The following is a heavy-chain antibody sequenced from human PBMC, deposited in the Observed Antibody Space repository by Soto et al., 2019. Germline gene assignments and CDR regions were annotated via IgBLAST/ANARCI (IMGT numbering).Heavy chain of an antibody. D-gene: IGHD1-26*01. J-gene: IGHJ6*02. Sequence: XETLSLTCTVAGCSISSYYWSWIRQPPGKGLDWIGYIYYSGSTNYNPSLKSRVTISVDTSKNQFSLKLSSVTAADTAVYYCARDHGGATTLPYYGMDVWGQGTTVTVSS. V-gene: IGHV4-59*01. CDR2: IYYSGST. CDR3: ARDHGGATTLPYYGMDV. CDR1: GCSISSYY.